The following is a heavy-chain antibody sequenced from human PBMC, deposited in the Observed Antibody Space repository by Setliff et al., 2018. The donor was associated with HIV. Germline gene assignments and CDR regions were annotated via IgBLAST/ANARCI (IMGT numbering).Heavy chain of an antibody. Sequence: SETLSLTCTVSGGSIDSTDYYWVWIRQPPGKGLEWIGSIFYSGSTNYNPSLKSRVTISLDMSKNQFSLRLSSVTAADTAVYYCARGDGYRGNDAYYDTGLDVWGQGITVTVSS. CDR3: ARGDGYRGNDAYYDTGLDV. D-gene: IGHD5-12*01. CDR1: GGSIDSTDYY. J-gene: IGHJ6*02. CDR2: IFYSGST. V-gene: IGHV4-39*07.